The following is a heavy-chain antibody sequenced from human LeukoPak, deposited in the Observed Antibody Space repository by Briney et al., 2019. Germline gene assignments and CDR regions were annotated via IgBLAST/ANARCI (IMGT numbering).Heavy chain of an antibody. Sequence: SETLSLTCTVSGGSISSSSYYWGWIRQPPGKGLEWKGSIYYSGSTYYNPSLKSRVTISVDTFKNQFDLKLSPVTAAVTALYYGAIQVGRDYVWGSYSYYFDYWGQGTLVTVSS. V-gene: IGHV4-39*01. J-gene: IGHJ4*02. CDR1: GGSISSSSYY. CDR3: AIQVGRDYVWGSYSYYFDY. D-gene: IGHD3-16*01. CDR2: IYYSGST.